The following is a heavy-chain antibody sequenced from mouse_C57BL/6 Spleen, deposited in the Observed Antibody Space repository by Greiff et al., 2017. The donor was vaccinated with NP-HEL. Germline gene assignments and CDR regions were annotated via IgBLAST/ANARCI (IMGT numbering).Heavy chain of an antibody. D-gene: IGHD3-1*01. CDR2: IYPRSGNT. CDR3: ARGEEGTGNFGY. V-gene: IGHV1-81*01. Sequence: VQLQQSGAELARPGASVKLSCKASGYTFTSYGISWVKQRTGQGLEWIGEIYPRSGNTYYNEKFKGKATLTADKSSSTAYMELRSLTSEDSAVYFCARGEEGTGNFGYWGQGTTLTVSS. J-gene: IGHJ2*01. CDR1: GYTFTSYG.